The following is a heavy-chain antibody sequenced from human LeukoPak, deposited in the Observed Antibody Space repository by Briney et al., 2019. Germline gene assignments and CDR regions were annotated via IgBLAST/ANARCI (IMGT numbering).Heavy chain of an antibody. CDR3: AGWAGVAQAGILVVGLFDC. CDR2: ISSDGSDM. CDR1: GFAFSSHT. D-gene: IGHD6-19*01. V-gene: IGHV3-30*14. Sequence: GGSLRLSCAASGFAFSSHTMHWVREAPGKGLEWVTNISSDGSDMRYADSVKGRFTISRDNSKNTLYLEMHSLRIDDTAVYYCAGWAGVAQAGILVVGLFDCWGQGTLVTVSS. J-gene: IGHJ4*02.